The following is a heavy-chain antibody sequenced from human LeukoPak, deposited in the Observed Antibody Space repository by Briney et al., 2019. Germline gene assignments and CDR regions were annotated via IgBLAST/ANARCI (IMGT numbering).Heavy chain of an antibody. CDR2: ISYDGSKK. Sequence: PGGSLRLSCAASGFTFSSYAMHWVRQAPGKGMEWVAVISYDGSKKYYADSVKGPFTISRNNSKNTLYLQMNSPRAEDTAAYYCASFNRILYGDYWGQGTLVTVSS. CDR3: ASFNRILYGDY. CDR1: GFTFSSYA. D-gene: IGHD2/OR15-2a*01. J-gene: IGHJ4*02. V-gene: IGHV3-30*04.